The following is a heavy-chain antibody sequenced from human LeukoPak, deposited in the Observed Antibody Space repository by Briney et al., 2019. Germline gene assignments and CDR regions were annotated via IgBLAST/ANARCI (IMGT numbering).Heavy chain of an antibody. CDR2: LYSGGNT. D-gene: IGHD4-23*01. V-gene: IGHV3-66*01. Sequence: GGSLRLSRAASGFTVSGNYMSWVRQAPGKGLEWVAILYSGGNTYYADSVKDRFTISRDSSKTTLYLQMNSLRAEDTAIYYCAKDARSFGGTYFDYWGQGIQVTVSS. J-gene: IGHJ4*02. CDR3: AKDARSFGGTYFDY. CDR1: GFTVSGNY.